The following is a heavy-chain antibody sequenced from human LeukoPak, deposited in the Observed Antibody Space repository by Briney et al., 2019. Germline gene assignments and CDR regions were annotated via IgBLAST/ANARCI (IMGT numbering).Heavy chain of an antibody. Sequence: ASVTVSFKSSGYTFTAYYLHWVRQAPGQGLEWMGWINPNSGDTNYAQKFQGRVTMTRDTSITTAYMELSRLTSDDTAIYYCARDRMGDCATTSCYLAYWGQGTLVTVSS. V-gene: IGHV1-2*02. CDR2: INPNSGDT. CDR3: ARDRMGDCATTSCYLAY. CDR1: GYTFTAYY. D-gene: IGHD2-2*01. J-gene: IGHJ4*02.